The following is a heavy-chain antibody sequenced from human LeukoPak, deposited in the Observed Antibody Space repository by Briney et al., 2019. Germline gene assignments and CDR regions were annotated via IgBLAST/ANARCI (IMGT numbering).Heavy chain of an antibody. CDR2: IASDGSHT. D-gene: IGHD2-21*02. J-gene: IGHJ3*02. V-gene: IGHV3-30*04. CDR1: GFTFSHYF. Sequence: GRSLRLSCAASGFTFSHYFMHWVRQAPGKGLEWVADIASDGSHTFYVESVKGRFTISRDNSKNTLYLQMNSLRAEDTAVYFCARERQDTVIHSGAFDIWGQGTMVTVSS. CDR3: ARERQDTVIHSGAFDI.